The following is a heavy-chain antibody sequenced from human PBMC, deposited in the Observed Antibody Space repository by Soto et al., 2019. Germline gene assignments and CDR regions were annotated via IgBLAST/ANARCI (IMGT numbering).Heavy chain of an antibody. CDR1: GFTFSSYG. CDR3: AKSVYNWNDGFFDY. CDR2: ISYDGINK. J-gene: IGHJ4*02. V-gene: IGHV3-30*18. Sequence: QVQLVESGGGVVQPGRSLRLSCAASGFTFSSYGMHWVRQAPGKGLEWVAVISYDGINKYYADSVKGRFTISRDNSKNTLYLQMNSLRAEDTAVYYCAKSVYNWNDGFFDYWGREPWSPSPQ. D-gene: IGHD1-1*01.